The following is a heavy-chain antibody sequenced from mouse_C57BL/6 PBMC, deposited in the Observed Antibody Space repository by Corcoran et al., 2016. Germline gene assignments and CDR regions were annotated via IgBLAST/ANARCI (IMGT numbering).Heavy chain of an antibody. J-gene: IGHJ4*01. CDR3: ARCYYGSSHYAMDY. Sequence: EVQLQQSGPELVKPGASVKISCKASGYTFTDYYMNWVKQSHGKSLEWIGGINPNNGGTSYNQKFKGKATLTVDKTSSTAYMELRSLTSEDSAVYYCARCYYGSSHYAMDYWGQGTSVTVSS. V-gene: IGHV1-26*01. CDR1: GYTFTDYY. CDR2: INPNNGGT. D-gene: IGHD1-1*01.